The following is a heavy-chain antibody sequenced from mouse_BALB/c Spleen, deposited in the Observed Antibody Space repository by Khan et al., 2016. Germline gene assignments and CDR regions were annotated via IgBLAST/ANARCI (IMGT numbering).Heavy chain of an antibody. D-gene: IGHD4-1*01. CDR2: IYPYNGGT. J-gene: IGHJ2*01. CDR3: AREGNWAFDY. V-gene: IGHV1S29*02. Sequence: EVQLQESGPELVKPGASVKISCKASGYTFTDYNMHWVKQSHGKSLEWIGYIYPYNGGTGYNQKFKSKATLSGEKYSSTAYMELSSLTSEDSAVYYCAREGNWAFDYWGQGTTLTVSS. CDR1: GYTFTDYN.